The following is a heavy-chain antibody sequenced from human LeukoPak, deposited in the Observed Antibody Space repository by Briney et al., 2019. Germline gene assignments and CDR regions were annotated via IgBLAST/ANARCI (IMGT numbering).Heavy chain of an antibody. J-gene: IGHJ6*02. Sequence: GGSLRLSCAASGFTFSNAWMNWVRQAPGKGLEWVGRIKSKTDGGTTDYAAPVKGRFTISRDDSKNTLYLQMNSLKTEDTAVYYCTTVNPDSSGYYRRYYYYGMDVWGQGTTVTVSS. D-gene: IGHD3-22*01. CDR1: GFTFSNAW. CDR2: IKSKTDGGTT. V-gene: IGHV3-15*01. CDR3: TTVNPDSSGYYRRYYYYGMDV.